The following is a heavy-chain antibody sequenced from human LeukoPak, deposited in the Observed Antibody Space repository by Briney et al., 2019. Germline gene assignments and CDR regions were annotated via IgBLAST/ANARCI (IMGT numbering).Heavy chain of an antibody. CDR1: GFTFSSYA. CDR3: AKVSIAVTTGNPYYYGMDV. D-gene: IGHD6-19*01. Sequence: GGSLRLSCAASGFTFSSYAMSWVRQAPGKGLEWVSAISGSGGSTYYAASVKGRFTISRDNSKNTLYLQMNSLRAEDTAVYYCAKVSIAVTTGNPYYYGMDVWGQGTTVTVSS. J-gene: IGHJ6*02. CDR2: ISGSGGST. V-gene: IGHV3-23*01.